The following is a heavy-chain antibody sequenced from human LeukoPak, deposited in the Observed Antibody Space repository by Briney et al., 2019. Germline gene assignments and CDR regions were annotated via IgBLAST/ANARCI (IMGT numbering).Heavy chain of an antibody. CDR1: GFTFSSYA. CDR2: ISYDGSNK. D-gene: IGHD5-24*01. V-gene: IGHV3-30-3*01. Sequence: GGSLRLSCAASGFTFSSYAMHWVRQAPGKGLEWVAVISYDGSNKYYADSVKGRFTISRDNSKNTLYLQMNSLRAEDTAVYYCARDGTGMATIGWGQGTLVTVSS. J-gene: IGHJ4*02. CDR3: ARDGTGMATIG.